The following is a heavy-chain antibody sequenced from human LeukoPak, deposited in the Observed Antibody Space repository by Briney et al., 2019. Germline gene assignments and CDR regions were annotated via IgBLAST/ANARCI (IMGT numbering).Heavy chain of an antibody. CDR3: ARDLGGSGIGILTGVDI. CDR2: ISYDGSNK. J-gene: IGHJ3*02. D-gene: IGHD3-10*01. Sequence: GGSLRLSCAASGFTFSSYAMHWVRQAPGKGLEWVSVISYDGSNKYYADSVKGRFTISRDNSKNTLYLQMNSLRAEDTAVYYCARDLGGSGIGILTGVDIWGQGTMVTVSS. CDR1: GFTFSSYA. V-gene: IGHV3-30-3*01.